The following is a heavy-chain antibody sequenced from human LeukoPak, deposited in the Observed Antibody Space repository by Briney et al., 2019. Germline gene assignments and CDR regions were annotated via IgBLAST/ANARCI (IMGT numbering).Heavy chain of an antibody. CDR1: GFTFSSYW. CDR2: INGNGGST. V-gene: IGHV3-23*01. J-gene: IGHJ4*02. Sequence: GGSLRLSCAVSGFTFSSYWMTWVRQAPGKGLEWVSGINGNGGSTYYADSVKGRFTISRDNSKNTLYLQMNSLRAEDTAVYYCAKDPGGSQLIDYWGQGTLVTVSS. D-gene: IGHD1-26*01. CDR3: AKDPGGSQLIDY.